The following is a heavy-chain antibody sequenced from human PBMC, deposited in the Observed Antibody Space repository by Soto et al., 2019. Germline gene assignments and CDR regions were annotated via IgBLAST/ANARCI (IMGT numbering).Heavy chain of an antibody. CDR2: IYYSGST. CDR1: GGSISSSSYY. V-gene: IGHV4-39*01. Sequence: SETLSLTCTVSGGSISSSSYYWGWIRQPPGKGLEWIGSIYYSGSTYYNPSLKSRVTISVDTSKNQFSLKLSSVTAADTAVYYCARHGPGGSYSDYWGQGTLVTGSS. CDR3: ARHGPGGSYSDY. J-gene: IGHJ4*02. D-gene: IGHD1-26*01.